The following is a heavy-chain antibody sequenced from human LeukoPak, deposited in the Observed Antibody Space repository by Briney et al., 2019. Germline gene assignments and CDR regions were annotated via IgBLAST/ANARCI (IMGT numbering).Heavy chain of an antibody. D-gene: IGHD3-16*02. CDR2: IDSDVSST. Sequence: GGSLRLSCAASGFTVSRYWMHWVRQAPGKGLVWVSRIDSDVSSTTYADSVKGRFIISRDNAKNTLYLQMNSLRAEDTAVYYCARTVTDAFDIWGRGTMVTVSS. CDR1: GFTVSRYW. CDR3: ARTVTDAFDI. J-gene: IGHJ3*02. V-gene: IGHV3-74*03.